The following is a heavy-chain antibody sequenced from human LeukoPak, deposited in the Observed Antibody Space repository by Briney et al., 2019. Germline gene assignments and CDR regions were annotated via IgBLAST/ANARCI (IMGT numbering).Heavy chain of an antibody. V-gene: IGHV1-3*01. J-gene: IGHJ4*02. CDR1: GYTFTSYA. CDR3: ARVGLEMATIDY. Sequence: ASVKVSCKASGYTFTSYAMHWVRQAPGQRLEWMGWINAGNGNTKYSQKFQGRVTITRDTSASTAYMELSSLRSEDTAVYYCARVGLEMATIDYWGQGTLVTVSS. CDR2: INAGNGNT. D-gene: IGHD5-24*01.